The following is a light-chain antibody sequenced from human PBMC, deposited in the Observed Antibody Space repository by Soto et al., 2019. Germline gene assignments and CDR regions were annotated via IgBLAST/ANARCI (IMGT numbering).Light chain of an antibody. CDR1: QGISNY. CDR3: QKYNSAPPGGT. Sequence: DIQMTHAPSSLSASVGDRVTITCRASQGISNYLAWYQQKPGKVPKLLIYAASTLQSGVPSRFSGSGSGTDFTLTISSLQPEDVATYYCQKYNSAPPGGTFGPGTKV. J-gene: IGKJ3*01. CDR2: AAS. V-gene: IGKV1-27*01.